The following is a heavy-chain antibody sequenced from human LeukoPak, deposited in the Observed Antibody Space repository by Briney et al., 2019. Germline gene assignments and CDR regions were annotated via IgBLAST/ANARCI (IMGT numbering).Heavy chain of an antibody. J-gene: IGHJ4*02. D-gene: IGHD6-19*01. V-gene: IGHV1-8*01. Sequence: ASVKVSCKASGYTFTSYDINWVRQATRQGLEWMGWMNPNSGNTGYAQKFQGRVTVTRNTSISTAYMELSSLRSEDTAVYYCARPGRRYSSGWYGYWGQGTLVTVSS. CDR2: MNPNSGNT. CDR1: GYTFTSYD. CDR3: ARPGRRYSSGWYGY.